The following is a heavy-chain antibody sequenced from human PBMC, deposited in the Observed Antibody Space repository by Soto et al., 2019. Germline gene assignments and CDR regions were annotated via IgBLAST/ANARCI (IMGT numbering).Heavy chain of an antibody. Sequence: QVQLVQSGAEVKKPGSSVKVSCKASGGTFSSYTISWVRQAPGQGLEWMGRIIPILGIANYAQKFQGRVTINADKSTSTAYMELSSLRSEDTAVYYCARDDYGSGGDNWFDPWGQGTLVTVSS. CDR2: IIPILGIA. CDR3: ARDDYGSGGDNWFDP. V-gene: IGHV1-69*08. J-gene: IGHJ5*02. D-gene: IGHD3-10*01. CDR1: GGTFSSYT.